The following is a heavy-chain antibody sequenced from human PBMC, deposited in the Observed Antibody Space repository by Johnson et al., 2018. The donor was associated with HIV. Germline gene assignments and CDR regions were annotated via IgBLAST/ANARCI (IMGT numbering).Heavy chain of an antibody. CDR2: ISYDGSNR. Sequence: QVQLVESGGGLVKPGGSLRLSCAASGFTVSSNYMSWVRQAPGKGLEWVAVISYDGSNRYYADSVKGRFTISRDNSKNTLYLQMNSLRAEDTAVYYCARDLYSGSYYDAFDIWGQGTMVTVSS. V-gene: IGHV3-30-3*01. CDR3: ARDLYSGSYYDAFDI. D-gene: IGHD1-26*01. CDR1: GFTVSSNY. J-gene: IGHJ3*02.